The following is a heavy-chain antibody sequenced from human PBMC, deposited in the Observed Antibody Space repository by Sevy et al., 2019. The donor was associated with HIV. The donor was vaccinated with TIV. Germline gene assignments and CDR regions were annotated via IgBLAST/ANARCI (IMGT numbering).Heavy chain of an antibody. V-gene: IGHV3-23*01. CDR2: ISDTGAST. D-gene: IGHD2-21*02. Sequence: GGSLRLSCAASGFTFSDNAMSWVRQAPGKGLEWVSIISDTGASTIYAGSVKGRFTISRDNSKNTGYLQMNNLRVEDTAVYYYAKVRAPNCGGGCYSRVLDYWGQGTLVTVSS. CDR1: GFTFSDNA. J-gene: IGHJ4*02. CDR3: AKVRAPNCGGGCYSRVLDY.